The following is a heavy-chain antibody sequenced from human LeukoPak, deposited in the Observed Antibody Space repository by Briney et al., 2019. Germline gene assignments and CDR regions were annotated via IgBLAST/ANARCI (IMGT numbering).Heavy chain of an antibody. CDR3: AKHRGGWTCYHYGMDV. CDR2: ISGSGAGT. J-gene: IGHJ6*02. CDR1: GFTFSNYA. V-gene: IGHV3-23*01. Sequence: GGSLRLSCAASGFTFSNYAMSWVRQAPGKGLEWVLGISGSGAGTYYEDSVKGRFTISRDNSRKGLYLQMNSLTVEDTALYFCAKHRGGWTCYHYGMDVWGQGTTVTVSS. D-gene: IGHD6-19*01.